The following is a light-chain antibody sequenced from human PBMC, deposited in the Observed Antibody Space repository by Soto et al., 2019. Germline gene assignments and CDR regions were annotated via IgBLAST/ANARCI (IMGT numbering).Light chain of an antibody. J-gene: IGKJ3*01. CDR1: QDIDNK. CDR2: DAF. V-gene: IGKV1-16*01. CDR3: QQYYSYPFT. Sequence: DIQMTQSPSSLSASLGDGVIITCRASQDIDNKLAWFQQVPGKAPKSLIYDAFTLQSGVSSRFSGSGSRKEFTLTITNLQPEDFATYYCQQYYSYPFTFGPGTRVDIE.